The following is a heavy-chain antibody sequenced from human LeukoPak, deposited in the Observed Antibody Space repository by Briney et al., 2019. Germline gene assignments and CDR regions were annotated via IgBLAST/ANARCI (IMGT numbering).Heavy chain of an antibody. J-gene: IGHJ4*02. CDR3: AIDRMPSRVHGLDN. Sequence: GGSLRLSCAAFGFTFSDYYMSWIRLAPGKGLEWLSYIGNSGSPIYYADSVKGRFIISRDNAKNSLFLQMDSLRAEDTAVYYCAIDRMPSRVHGLDNWGQGTLVTVSS. CDR2: IGNSGSPI. V-gene: IGHV3-11*04. CDR1: GFTFSDYY. D-gene: IGHD2-15*01.